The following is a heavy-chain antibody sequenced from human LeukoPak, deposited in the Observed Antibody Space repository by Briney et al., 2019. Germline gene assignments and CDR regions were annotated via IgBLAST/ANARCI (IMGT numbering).Heavy chain of an antibody. V-gene: IGHV4-59*01. J-gene: IGHJ4*02. Sequence: SETLSLTCTVSGGSISSYYWSWIRQPPGKGLEWVGYIYYSGSTNYNPSLKSRVTISVDTSKNQFSLKLSSVTAADTAVYYCAREGDYGDYVYWGQGTLVTVSS. D-gene: IGHD4-17*01. CDR3: AREGDYGDYVY. CDR2: IYYSGST. CDR1: GGSISSYY.